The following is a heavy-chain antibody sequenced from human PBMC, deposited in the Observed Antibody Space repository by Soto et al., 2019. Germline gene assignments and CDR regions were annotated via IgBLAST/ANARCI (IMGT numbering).Heavy chain of an antibody. J-gene: IGHJ4*02. CDR3: ARDGGYCSSTSCYGFDY. CDR2: ISSSSSTI. D-gene: IGHD2-2*01. V-gene: IGHV3-48*02. CDR1: GFTFSSYS. Sequence: EVQLVESGGGLVQPGGSLRLSCAASGFTFSSYSMNWVHQAPGKGLEWVSYISSSSSTIYYADSVKGRFTISRDNAKNSLYLQMNSLRDEDTAVYYCARDGGYCSSTSCYGFDYWGQGTLVTVSS.